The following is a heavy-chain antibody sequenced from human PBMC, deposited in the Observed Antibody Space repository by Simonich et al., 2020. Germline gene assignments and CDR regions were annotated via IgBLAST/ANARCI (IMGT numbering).Heavy chain of an antibody. Sequence: QVQLQESGPGLVKPSETLSLTCAVSGYSISSGYYWGWIRQPPGKGLEWIGEINHSGSTNYNPSLKSRVTISVDTSKNQFSLKLSSVTAADTAVYYCASLSGIAAAGTRFDIWGQGTMVTVSS. V-gene: IGHV4-38-2*01. CDR2: INHSGST. CDR3: ASLSGIAAAGTRFDI. D-gene: IGHD6-13*01. J-gene: IGHJ3*02. CDR1: GYSISSGYY.